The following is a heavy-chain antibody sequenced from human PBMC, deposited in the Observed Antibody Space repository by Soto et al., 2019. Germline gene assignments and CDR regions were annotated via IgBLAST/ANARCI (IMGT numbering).Heavy chain of an antibody. CDR2: ISSSGSTI. Sequence: PGGSLRLSXAASGFTFSSYEMNWVRQAPGKGLEWVSYISSSGSTIYYADSVKGRFTISRDNAKNSLYLQMNSLRAEDTAVYYCARHQLALRFNPLYYYGMDVWGQGTTVTVSS. CDR3: ARHQLALRFNPLYYYGMDV. CDR1: GFTFSSYE. J-gene: IGHJ6*02. V-gene: IGHV3-48*03. D-gene: IGHD3-3*01.